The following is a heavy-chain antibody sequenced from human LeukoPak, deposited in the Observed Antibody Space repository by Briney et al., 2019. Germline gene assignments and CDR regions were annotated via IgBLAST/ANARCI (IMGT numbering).Heavy chain of an antibody. V-gene: IGHV1-18*01. D-gene: IGHD6-6*01. CDR3: ARAPYSSSYQNWFDP. CDR2: ISAYNGNT. J-gene: IGHJ5*02. CDR1: GYTFTSYG. Sequence: ASVKVSCKASGYTFTSYGISWVRQAPGQGLEWMGWISAYNGNTNYAQKPQGRVTMTTDTSTSTAYMELRSLRSGDTAVYYCARAPYSSSYQNWFDPWGRGTLVTVSS.